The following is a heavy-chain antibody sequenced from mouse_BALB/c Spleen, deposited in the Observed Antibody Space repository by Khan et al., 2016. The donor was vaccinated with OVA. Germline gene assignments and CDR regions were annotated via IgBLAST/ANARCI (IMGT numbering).Heavy chain of an antibody. CDR1: GFTFSTYG. Sequence: EVELVESGGDLVKPGGSLKLSCAASGFTFSTYGMSWVRQSPDMRLEWVATISSGGHYTYYPDSVKGRLTISRDNAKNTLYLQMSSLKSEDTAIYYGARLAYYYNSEGFAYWGQGTLVTVSA. J-gene: IGHJ3*01. CDR3: ARLAYYYNSEGFAY. V-gene: IGHV5-6*01. D-gene: IGHD1-1*01. CDR2: ISSGGHYT.